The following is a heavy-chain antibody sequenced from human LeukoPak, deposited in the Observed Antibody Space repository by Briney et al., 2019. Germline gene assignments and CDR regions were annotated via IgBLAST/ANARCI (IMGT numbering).Heavy chain of an antibody. CDR3: ARGRGPSYFDWLLYSTGGGWFDP. D-gene: IGHD3-9*01. CDR1: GYTFTSYD. J-gene: IGHJ5*02. CDR2: MNPNSGNT. V-gene: IGHV1-8*01. Sequence: ASVKVSCKASGYTFTSYDINWVRQATGQGLEWMGWMNPNSGNTGYAQKFQGRVTMTRNTSISTAYMELSSLRSEDTAVYYCARGRGPSYFDWLLYSTGGGWFDPWGQGTLVTVSS.